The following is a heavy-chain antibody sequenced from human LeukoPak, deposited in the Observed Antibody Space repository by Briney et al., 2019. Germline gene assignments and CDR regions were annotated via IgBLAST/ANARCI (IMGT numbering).Heavy chain of an antibody. CDR3: ARAYILRFLADRDWFDP. CDR1: GGSINNYY. V-gene: IGHV4-4*07. Sequence: SETLSLTCTVSGGSINNYYWSWIRQPAGKGLEWIGRIYTTGSTNYNPSLKSRITMSVDTSKNQFSLKLSSVTAADTAVYYCARAYILRFLADRDWFDPWGQGTLVTVSS. J-gene: IGHJ5*02. D-gene: IGHD3-3*01. CDR2: IYTTGST.